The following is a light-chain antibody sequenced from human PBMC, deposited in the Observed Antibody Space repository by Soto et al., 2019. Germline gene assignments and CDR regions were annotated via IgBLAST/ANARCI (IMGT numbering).Light chain of an antibody. CDR2: YDS. CDR1: NIGSKS. CDR3: QVWDSSRSSAV. Sequence: SYELTQPPSVSVAPGKTARITCGGNNIGSKSVHWYQQKPGQAPVLVIYYDSDRPSGIPERFSGSNSGNTATLTISRVEAGDEADYYCQVWDSSRSSAVFGTGTKLTVL. J-gene: IGLJ1*01. V-gene: IGLV3-21*04.